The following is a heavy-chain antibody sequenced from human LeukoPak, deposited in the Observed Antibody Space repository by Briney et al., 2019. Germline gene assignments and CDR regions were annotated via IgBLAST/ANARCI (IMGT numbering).Heavy chain of an antibody. CDR3: ARPKIVVVPAAMDY. D-gene: IGHD2-2*01. CDR2: ISYDGSNK. Sequence: GRSLRLSCAASGFTFSSYAMHWVRQAPGKGLEWVAVISYDGSNKYYADSVKGRFTISRDNSKNTLYLQMNSLRAEDTAVYYCARPKIVVVPAAMDYWGQGTLVTVSS. CDR1: GFTFSSYA. J-gene: IGHJ4*02. V-gene: IGHV3-30-3*01.